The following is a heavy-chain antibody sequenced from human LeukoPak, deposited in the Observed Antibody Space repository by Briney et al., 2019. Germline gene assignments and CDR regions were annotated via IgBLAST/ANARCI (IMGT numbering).Heavy chain of an antibody. D-gene: IGHD6-13*01. CDR1: GFTFSTYS. CDR2: ITSPVGRM. CDR3: AKDKSSRWNAFDM. J-gene: IGHJ3*02. V-gene: IGHV3-21*01. Sequence: PGGSLRLSCAASGFTFSTYSMNWVRQAPGKGLEWVSSITSPVGRMYYADSLKGRFTISRDKSKNTLYLQMNSLRAEDTAVYYCAKDKSSRWNAFDMWGQGTMVTVSS.